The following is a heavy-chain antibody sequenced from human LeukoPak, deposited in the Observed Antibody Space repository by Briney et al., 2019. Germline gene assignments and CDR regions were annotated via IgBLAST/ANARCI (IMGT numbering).Heavy chain of an antibody. Sequence: PGGSLRLSCAASGFTFSGYGVHWVRQAPGKGLEWVAFIRYDGSNKYYADSVKGRYTISRDNSKNMLYLQMNSLRNEDTAVYYCATTPGAFDFWSGQMGYWGQGTPVTVSS. J-gene: IGHJ4*02. CDR3: ATTPGAFDFWSGQMGY. CDR2: IRYDGSNK. V-gene: IGHV3-30*02. D-gene: IGHD3-3*01. CDR1: GFTFSGYG.